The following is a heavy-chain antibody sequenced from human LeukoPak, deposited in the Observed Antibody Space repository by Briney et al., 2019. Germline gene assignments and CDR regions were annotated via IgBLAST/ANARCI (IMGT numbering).Heavy chain of an antibody. CDR3: ARVATGDQDYYYYYMDV. CDR1: GYTFTSYD. D-gene: IGHD5-24*01. V-gene: IGHV1-8*01. J-gene: IGHJ6*03. Sequence: ASVKVSCKASGYTFTSYDINWVRQATGQGLEWMGWMNPNSGNTGYAQKFQGRVTITRNTSISTAYMELSSLRSEDTAVYYCARVATGDQDYYYYYMDVWGKGTTVTVSS. CDR2: MNPNSGNT.